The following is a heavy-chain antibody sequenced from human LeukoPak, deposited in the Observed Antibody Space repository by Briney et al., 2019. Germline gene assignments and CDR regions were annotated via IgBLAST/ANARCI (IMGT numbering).Heavy chain of an antibody. D-gene: IGHD6-19*01. V-gene: IGHV4-39*01. Sequence: PSETLSLTCTVSGGSISSSSYYWGWIRQPPGKGLEWIGSIYYSGSTYYNPSLKSRVTISVDTSKNQFSLKLSSVTAADTAVYYCARRQWLAPGDAFDIWGQGTMVTVSS. CDR2: IYYSGST. CDR3: ARRQWLAPGDAFDI. CDR1: GGSISSSSYY. J-gene: IGHJ3*02.